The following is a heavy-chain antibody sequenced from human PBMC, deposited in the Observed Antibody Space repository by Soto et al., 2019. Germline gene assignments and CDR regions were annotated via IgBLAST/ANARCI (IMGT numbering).Heavy chain of an antibody. J-gene: IGHJ6*02. CDR2: ISAYNGNT. D-gene: IGHD3-22*01. V-gene: IGHV1-18*01. Sequence: ASVKVSCKASGYTFTSYGISWVRQAPGQGLEWMGWISAYNGNTNYAQKLQGRVTMTTDTSTSTAYMELRSLRSDDTAVYYCARTSVVVINYYYYGMDVWGQGTTVTVS. CDR1: GYTFTSYG. CDR3: ARTSVVVINYYYYGMDV.